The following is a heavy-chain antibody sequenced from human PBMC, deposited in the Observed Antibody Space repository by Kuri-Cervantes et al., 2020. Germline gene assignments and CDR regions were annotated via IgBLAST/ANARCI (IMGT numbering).Heavy chain of an antibody. V-gene: IGHV3-33*06. CDR3: AKVHYSAMIVAYYFDY. Sequence: GESLKISCAASGFTFSSYSMNWVRQAPGKGLEWVAVIWYDGSNKYYADSVKGRFTISRDNSKNTLYLQMNSLRAEDTAVYYCAKVHYSAMIVAYYFDYWGQGTLVTVSS. D-gene: IGHD3-22*01. CDR1: GFTFSSYS. CDR2: IWYDGSNK. J-gene: IGHJ4*02.